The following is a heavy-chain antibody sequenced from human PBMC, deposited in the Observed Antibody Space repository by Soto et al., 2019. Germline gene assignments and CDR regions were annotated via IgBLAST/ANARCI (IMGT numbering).Heavy chain of an antibody. CDR1: GFSFSTYA. CDR3: AKELTPVTASSGDVRGAFDY. J-gene: IGHJ4*02. Sequence: EVQLLESGGGLVQPGGSLRLSCAASGFSFSTYAMSWVRQAPGTGLEWVSSMSVSGGTTAYADSVKGRFTISRDISKNTLYIQMNSLRAEDPAVYYCAKELTPVTASSGDVRGAFDYWGQGTLVTVSS. V-gene: IGHV3-23*01. CDR2: MSVSGGTT. D-gene: IGHD4-17*01.